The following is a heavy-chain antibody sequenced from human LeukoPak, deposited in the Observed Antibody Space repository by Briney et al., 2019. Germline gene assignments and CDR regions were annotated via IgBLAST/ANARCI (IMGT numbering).Heavy chain of an antibody. D-gene: IGHD4-17*01. Sequence: GESLRISCQGSGYSFTSYWIGWVRQMPGKGLEWMRIIYPGDSDTRYSPSFQGQVTISADKSISTAYLQWSSLKASDTAMYYCARQFTLRSTNWFDPWGQGTLVTVSS. V-gene: IGHV5-51*01. J-gene: IGHJ5*02. CDR3: ARQFTLRSTNWFDP. CDR2: IYPGDSDT. CDR1: GYSFTSYW.